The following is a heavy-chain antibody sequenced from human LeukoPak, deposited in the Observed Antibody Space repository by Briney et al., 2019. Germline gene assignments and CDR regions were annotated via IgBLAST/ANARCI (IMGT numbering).Heavy chain of an antibody. CDR3: ARERNYDRSGYFYY. J-gene: IGHJ4*02. CDR2: ISYDGSNK. Sequence: GGSLRLSCAASGFTFSNYAMHWVRQAPGKGLEWVAVISYDGSNKYYAESVKGRFTISRDNSKNTLYLQMNSLRVEDTAVYYCARERNYDRSGYFYYWGQGALVIVSS. CDR1: GFTFSNYA. D-gene: IGHD3-22*01. V-gene: IGHV3-30-3*01.